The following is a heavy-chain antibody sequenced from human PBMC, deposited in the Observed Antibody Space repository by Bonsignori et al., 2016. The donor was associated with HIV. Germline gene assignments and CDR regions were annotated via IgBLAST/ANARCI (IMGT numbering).Heavy chain of an antibody. V-gene: IGHV1-2*02. CDR3: ARDLPLTKYDFWSGYSNSPPYYYFDY. CDR2: INPNSGGT. J-gene: IGHJ4*02. D-gene: IGHD3-3*01. Sequence: WVRQAPGQGLEWMGWINPNSGGTNYAQKFQGRVTMTRDTSISTAYMELSRLRSDDTAVYYCARDLPLTKYDFWSGYSNSPPYYYFDYWGQGTLVTVSS.